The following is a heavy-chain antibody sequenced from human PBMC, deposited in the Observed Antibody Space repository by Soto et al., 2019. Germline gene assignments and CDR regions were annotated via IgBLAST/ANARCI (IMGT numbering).Heavy chain of an antibody. CDR1: GGSISSYY. D-gene: IGHD3-10*01. V-gene: IGHV4-59*01. J-gene: IGHJ3*02. Sequence: PSETLSLTCTVSGGSISSYYWSWIRQPPGKGLEWIGYIYYSGSTNYNPSLKSRVTISVDTSKNQFSLKLRSVTAADTAVYYCARSLLWFGELYDAFDIWGQGTMVTVS. CDR2: IYYSGST. CDR3: ARSLLWFGELYDAFDI.